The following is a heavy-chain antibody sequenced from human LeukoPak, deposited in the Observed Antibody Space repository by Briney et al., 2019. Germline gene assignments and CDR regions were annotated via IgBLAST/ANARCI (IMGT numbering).Heavy chain of an antibody. J-gene: IGHJ6*03. V-gene: IGHV1-46*01. CDR1: GYTFTSYY. Sequence: ASVKVSCKASGYTFTSYYMHWVRQAPGQGLEWMGIINPSGGSTSYAQKLQGRVTMTRDMSTSTVYMELSSLRSEDTAVYYCARDPMGIAVAGNIYYYYYMDVWGKGTTVTVSS. D-gene: IGHD6-19*01. CDR2: INPSGGST. CDR3: ARDPMGIAVAGNIYYYYYMDV.